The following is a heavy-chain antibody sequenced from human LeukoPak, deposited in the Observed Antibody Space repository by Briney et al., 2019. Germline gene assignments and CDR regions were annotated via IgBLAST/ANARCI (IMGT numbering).Heavy chain of an antibody. J-gene: IGHJ4*02. D-gene: IGHD6-13*01. V-gene: IGHV1-69*06. CDR2: IIPIFGTA. CDR1: GGTFSSYA. Sequence: SVKVSCKASGGTFSSYAISWVRQAPGQGLEWMGGIIPIFGTANYAQKFQGRVTMTEDTSTDTAYMELSSLRSEDTAVYYCATDLGTIAAAGRHYWGQGTLVTVSS. CDR3: ATDLGTIAAAGRHY.